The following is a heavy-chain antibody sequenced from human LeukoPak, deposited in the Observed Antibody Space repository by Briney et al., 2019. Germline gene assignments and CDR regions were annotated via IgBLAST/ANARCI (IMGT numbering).Heavy chain of an antibody. D-gene: IGHD6-25*01. CDR3: ARPRGIVAGDAFDI. V-gene: IGHV1-69*05. J-gene: IGHJ3*02. CDR2: IIPIFGTA. Sequence: KVSCKASGGTFSSYAISWVRQAPGQGLEWMGRIIPIFGTANYAQKFQGRVTITTDESTSTAYMELSRLRSEDTAVYYCARPRGIVAGDAFDIWGQGTMVTVSS. CDR1: GGTFSSYA.